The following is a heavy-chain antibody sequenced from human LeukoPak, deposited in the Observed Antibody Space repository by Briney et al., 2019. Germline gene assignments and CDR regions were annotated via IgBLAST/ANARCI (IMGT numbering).Heavy chain of an antibody. CDR1: GYSFTSYW. CDR2: IWPGDSDT. CDR3: ARQSRDGSKTRGYYFDY. D-gene: IGHD3-10*01. V-gene: IGHV5-51*01. Sequence: PEESLKISCKGSGYSFTSYWIGWVRQMPGKGLEWMGIIWPGDSDTRYSPSFQGQVTISADKSISTVYLQWSSLKASDTAMYYCARQSRDGSKTRGYYFDYWGQGTLVTVSS. J-gene: IGHJ4*02.